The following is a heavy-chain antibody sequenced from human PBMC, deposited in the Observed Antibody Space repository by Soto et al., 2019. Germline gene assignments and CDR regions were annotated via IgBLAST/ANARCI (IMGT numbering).Heavy chain of an antibody. J-gene: IGHJ6*02. CDR2: ISAYNGNT. D-gene: IGHD2-8*01. CDR3: ARDGRCTTGVCYLSFYYYYNGMDV. CDR1: GYTFTSYG. Sequence: QVQLVQSGAEVKKPGASVKVSCKASGYTFTSYGISWVRQAPGQGLEGMGWISAYNGNTNYAQKLQGRVTMTTDTSTSTAYMELRSLRSDDTAVYYCARDGRCTTGVCYLSFYYYYNGMDVWGQGTTVTVSS. V-gene: IGHV1-18*01.